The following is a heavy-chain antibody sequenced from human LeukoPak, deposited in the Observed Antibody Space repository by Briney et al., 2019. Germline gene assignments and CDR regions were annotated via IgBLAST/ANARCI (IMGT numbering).Heavy chain of an antibody. CDR3: ARGPPLGPGDY. Sequence: GGSLRLSCVVSGFTFSGYGMHWVRQAPGKGLEWVAVIAKDGSYRSYGDSVKGRVTISRDNSKNTLYLQMNSLRPEDTAVYFCARGPPLGPGDYWGQGTLVTVS. D-gene: IGHD1-14*01. V-gene: IGHV3-30*03. J-gene: IGHJ4*02. CDR1: GFTFSGYG. CDR2: IAKDGSYR.